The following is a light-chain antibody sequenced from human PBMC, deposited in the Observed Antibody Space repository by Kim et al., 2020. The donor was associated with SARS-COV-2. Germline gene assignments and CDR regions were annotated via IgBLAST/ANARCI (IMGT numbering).Light chain of an antibody. V-gene: IGKV1D-13*01. CDR2: DAS. CDR3: QQFNNYPHT. CDR1: QDISSS. J-gene: IGKJ2*01. Sequence: AIQLTQSPSSLSASVGDRVTITCRASQDISSSLAWYQQKPGKAPNLLIYDASSLESGVPSRFSGSGSGTDFTLTISSLQPEDSATYYCQQFNNYPHTFGQGTKLEI.